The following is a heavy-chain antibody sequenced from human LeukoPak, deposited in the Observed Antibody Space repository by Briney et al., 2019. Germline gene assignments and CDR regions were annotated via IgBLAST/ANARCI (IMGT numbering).Heavy chain of an antibody. D-gene: IGHD1-1*01. J-gene: IGHJ4*02. V-gene: IGHV3-30*03. Sequence: PGGSLRLSCAASGFIFNTHGMHWVRQAPGKGLEWVAVISYDGSDKYFADSVEGRFTISRDDSKNMMYLQMNSLRAEDTAVYYCARDRTYTWTFDYWGQGTLVTASS. CDR1: GFIFNTHG. CDR3: ARDRTYTWTFDY. CDR2: ISYDGSDK.